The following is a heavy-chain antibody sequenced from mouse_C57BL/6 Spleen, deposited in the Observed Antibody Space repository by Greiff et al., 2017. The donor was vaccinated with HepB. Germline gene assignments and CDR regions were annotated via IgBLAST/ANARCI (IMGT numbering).Heavy chain of an antibody. CDR2: IDPANGNP. J-gene: IGHJ3*01. CDR1: GFNIKNTY. V-gene: IGHV14-3*01. CDR3: ARWVSNDDGFSY. D-gene: IGHD2-12*01. Sequence: EVQLQQSVAELVRPGASVKLSCKASGFNIKNTYMHWVKQRPEQGLEWIGRIDPANGNPKYDPKFQGKATITADTSSNTAYLKLSSLTSEYTAIYYCARWVSNDDGFSYWGQGTLVTVSA.